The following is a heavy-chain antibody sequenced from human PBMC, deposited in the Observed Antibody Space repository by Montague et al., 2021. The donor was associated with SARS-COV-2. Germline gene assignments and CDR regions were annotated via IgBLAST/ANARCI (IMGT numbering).Heavy chain of an antibody. CDR3: ARSHDYRGNDYFDS. D-gene: IGHD4-23*01. J-gene: IGHJ4*02. CDR2: ITHGGST. V-gene: IGHV4-34*01. Sequence: SETLSLTCAVYGGSLSGFYWTWIRQAPGKGLEWVGEITHGGSTXXXPAXXXRLTISLDTSKNQFSPNLDSVTAADTATYYCARSHDYRGNDYFDSWGQGALVIVSS. CDR1: GGSLSGFY.